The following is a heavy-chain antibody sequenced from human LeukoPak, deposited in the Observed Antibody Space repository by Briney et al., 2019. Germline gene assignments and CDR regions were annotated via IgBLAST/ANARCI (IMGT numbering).Heavy chain of an antibody. CDR3: ARHHFDSGGAFHI. CDR1: GGSINSYY. Sequence: SETLSLTCTVSGGSINSYYWSWIRQPPGEGLEWIGYIYYSGTTNYNPSLKSRVTMSVDTSKNQFSLRLASVTAAEPAIYSCARHHFDSGGAFHIWGQGTMVTVSS. J-gene: IGHJ3*02. V-gene: IGHV4-59*01. CDR2: IYYSGTT. D-gene: IGHD6-25*01.